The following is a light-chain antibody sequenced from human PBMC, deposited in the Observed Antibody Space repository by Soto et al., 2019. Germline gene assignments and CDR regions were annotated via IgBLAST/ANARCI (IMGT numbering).Light chain of an antibody. CDR3: QSYDSINPVV. Sequence: NFMLTQPHSVSEAPGKTVTISCTRSGGSIARNYVQWYQQRPGSAPTTLIYEDSERPSGVPDRFSGSIDSSSNSASPTISGLKTEDEADYYCQSYDSINPVVFGGGTKLTVL. CDR1: GGSIARNY. CDR2: EDS. J-gene: IGLJ2*01. V-gene: IGLV6-57*04.